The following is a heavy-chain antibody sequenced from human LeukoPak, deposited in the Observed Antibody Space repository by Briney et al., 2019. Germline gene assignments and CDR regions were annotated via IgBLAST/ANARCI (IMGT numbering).Heavy chain of an antibody. V-gene: IGHV4-30-4*01. Sequence: SETLSLTCAVSGGSISSGDYYWSWIRQPPGKGLEWIGYIYYSGSTYYNPSLKSRVTISVDTSKNQFSLKLSSVTAADTAVYYCARYYYDSSGYRPEYFQHWGQGTLGTVSS. CDR2: IYYSGST. CDR3: ARYYYDSSGYRPEYFQH. J-gene: IGHJ1*01. D-gene: IGHD3-22*01. CDR1: GGSISSGDYY.